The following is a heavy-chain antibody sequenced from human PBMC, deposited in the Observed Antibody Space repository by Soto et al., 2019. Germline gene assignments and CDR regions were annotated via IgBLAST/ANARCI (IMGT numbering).Heavy chain of an antibody. J-gene: IGHJ4*02. CDR2: ISGSGGST. V-gene: IGHV3-23*01. CDR3: AKSAYYDNSGYRWTDY. D-gene: IGHD3-22*01. CDR1: GFTFSSYA. Sequence: GGSLRLSCAASGFTFSSYAMSWVRQAPGKGLEWVSVISGSGGSTYYADSVKGRFTISRDNSKNTLYLQMNSLRAEDTAVYYCAKSAYYDNSGYRWTDYWGQGTLVTVSS.